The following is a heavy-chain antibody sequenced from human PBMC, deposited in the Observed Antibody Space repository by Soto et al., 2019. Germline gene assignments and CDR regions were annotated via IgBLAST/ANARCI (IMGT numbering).Heavy chain of an antibody. Sequence: PSETLSLTCTVSGGSINSGDYYWNWIRQSAGKGLEWIGRISTTGNTHYNPSLESRVTMSRDTSKNQFSLKLTSVTAADTAVYYCEGESGENWSYEAYWGQGTLVTVSS. J-gene: IGHJ4*02. V-gene: IGHV4-61*02. CDR2: ISTTGNT. D-gene: IGHD1-7*01. CDR3: EGESGENWSYEAY. CDR1: GGSINSGDYY.